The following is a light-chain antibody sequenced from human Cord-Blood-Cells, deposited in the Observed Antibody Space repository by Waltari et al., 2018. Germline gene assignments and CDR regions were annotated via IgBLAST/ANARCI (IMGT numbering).Light chain of an antibody. Sequence: DIQMTQSPSSLSASVGDRVTITCQASQNISNYLNWYQQKTGKAPKLLFYDASNLETGVPSRFSGSGSGTDFTFTISSLHPEDIATYYCLQYDNLPYTFGQGTKLEIK. V-gene: IGKV1-33*01. CDR3: LQYDNLPYT. CDR2: DAS. CDR1: QNISNY. J-gene: IGKJ2*01.